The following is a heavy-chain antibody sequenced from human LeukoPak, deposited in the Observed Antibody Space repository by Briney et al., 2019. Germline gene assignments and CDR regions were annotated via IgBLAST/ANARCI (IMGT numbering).Heavy chain of an antibody. CDR1: GYTFTGYY. D-gene: IGHD3-22*01. V-gene: IGHV1-2*02. CDR2: INPNSGGT. J-gene: IGHJ4*02. CDR3: ASGYYYDSSGYLFDY. Sequence: ASVKVSCKASGYTFTGYYMHWVRQAPGQGLEWMGWINPNSGGTNYAQKFQGRVTMTRDTSISTAYMELSRLRSDDTAVYYCASGYYYDSSGYLFDYWGRGTLVTVSS.